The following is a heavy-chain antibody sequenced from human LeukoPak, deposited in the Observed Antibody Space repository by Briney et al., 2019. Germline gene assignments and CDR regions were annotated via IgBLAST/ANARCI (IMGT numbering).Heavy chain of an antibody. CDR1: GFTFSNYG. CDR2: IHYDENSK. D-gene: IGHD3-16*01. J-gene: IGHJ4*02. CDR3: ARDSWGWDC. Sequence: GGSLRLSCAASGFTFSNYGMHWVRQAPGKGLEWVTFIHYDENSKYYADSVKGRFTISRDNSKNTVYLEMSSLRAEDTAVYYCARDSWGWDCWGQGALVIVSS. V-gene: IGHV3-30*02.